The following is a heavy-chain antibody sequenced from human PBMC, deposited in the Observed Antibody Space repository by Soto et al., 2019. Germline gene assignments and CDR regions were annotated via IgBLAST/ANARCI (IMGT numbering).Heavy chain of an antibody. J-gene: IGHJ3*02. CDR2: IIPIFGTA. CDR1: GGTFSSYA. V-gene: IGHV1-69*13. D-gene: IGHD3-10*02. CDR3: AREPSITMSHDAFDI. Sequence: GASVKVSCKASGGTFSSYAISWVRQAPGQGLEWMGGIIPIFGTANYAQKFQGRVTITADESTSTAYMELSSLRSEDTAVYYCAREPSITMSHDAFDIWGQGTMVTVSS.